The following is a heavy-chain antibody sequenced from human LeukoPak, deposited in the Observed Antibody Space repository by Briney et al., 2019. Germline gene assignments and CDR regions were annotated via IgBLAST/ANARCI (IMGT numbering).Heavy chain of an antibody. D-gene: IGHD3-22*01. V-gene: IGHV3-33*01. CDR2: IWYDGSNK. Sequence: GGSLRLSCAASGFTFSSYGMHWVRQAPGKGMEWVAVIWYDGSNKYYADSVKGRFTISRDNAKNSLYLQMNSLRDEDTAVYYCARDRYYDSGGFYFDYWGQGTLVTVSS. CDR3: ARDRYYDSGGFYFDY. J-gene: IGHJ4*02. CDR1: GFTFSSYG.